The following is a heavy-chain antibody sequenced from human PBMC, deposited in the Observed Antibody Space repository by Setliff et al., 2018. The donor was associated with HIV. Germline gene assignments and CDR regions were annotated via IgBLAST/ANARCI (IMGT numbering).Heavy chain of an antibody. CDR3: ARVSRLHPFDP. CDR2: IYYTGIP. CDR1: GTSINSHY. V-gene: IGHV4-59*11. J-gene: IGHJ5*02. Sequence: SEPLSLTCTVSGTSINSHYWSWIRQTPGKGLQWIGLIYYTGIPTYNPSLEGRITMSVDRSKNQFSLRLTSVTAADTAMYYCARVSRLHPFDPWGQGTQVTVSS. D-gene: IGHD2-15*01.